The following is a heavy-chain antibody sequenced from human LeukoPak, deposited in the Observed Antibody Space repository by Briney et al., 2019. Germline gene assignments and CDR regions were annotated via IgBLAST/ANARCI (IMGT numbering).Heavy chain of an antibody. CDR2: ISGSGGST. V-gene: IGHV3-23*01. CDR1: GFTFSSYA. J-gene: IGHJ4*02. D-gene: IGHD6-6*01. Sequence: GGSLRLSCAASGFTFSSYAMSWVRQAPGKGLEWVSAISGSGGSTYYADSVKGRFTISRDNSKNTLYLQMNNLRAEDTAVYYCAKRIGGARPGLGFDYWGQGTLVTVSS. CDR3: AKRIGGARPGLGFDY.